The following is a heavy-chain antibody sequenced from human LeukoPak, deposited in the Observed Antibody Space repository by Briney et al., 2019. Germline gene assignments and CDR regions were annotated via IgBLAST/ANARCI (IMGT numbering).Heavy chain of an antibody. CDR2: INHSGST. CDR3: ARALREGIVVVPAAIVVFRPKSNWFDP. J-gene: IGHJ5*02. CDR1: GGSFSGYY. Sequence: SETLSLTCAVYGGSFSGYYWSWIRQPSGKGLEWIGEINHSGSTNYNPSLKSRVTISVDTSKNQFSLKLSSVTAADTAVYYCARALREGIVVVPAAIVVFRPKSNWFDPWGQGTLVTVSS. D-gene: IGHD2-2*01. V-gene: IGHV4-34*01.